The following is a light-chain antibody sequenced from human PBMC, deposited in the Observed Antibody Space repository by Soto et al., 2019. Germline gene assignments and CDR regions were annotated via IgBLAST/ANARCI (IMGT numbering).Light chain of an antibody. CDR1: QTVGVR. V-gene: IGKV3-11*01. Sequence: VLTHSPGNLSSSPGERATLSSRASQTVGVRLAWYQHKPGQAPRLLIYEASNRAAGIPGRFSGSGSGTDFTLTITSLEPEDFAFYYCHQRQRWPRTFGQGTKVDIK. J-gene: IGKJ1*01. CDR2: EAS. CDR3: HQRQRWPRT.